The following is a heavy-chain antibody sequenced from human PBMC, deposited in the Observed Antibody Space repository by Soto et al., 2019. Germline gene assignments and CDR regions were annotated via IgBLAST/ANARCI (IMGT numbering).Heavy chain of an antibody. CDR1: GYTFTSYG. CDR3: ARDGPMDRAFDI. D-gene: IGHD3-10*01. CDR2: VTTDKGKT. Sequence: ASVKVSCKASGYTFTSYGISWVRQAPGQGLEWMGWVTTDKGKTTYAQKFQGRVTMTTDTSTSTAYMELRSLRSDDTAVYYCARDGPMDRAFDIWGQGTMVTVSS. J-gene: IGHJ3*02. V-gene: IGHV1-18*01.